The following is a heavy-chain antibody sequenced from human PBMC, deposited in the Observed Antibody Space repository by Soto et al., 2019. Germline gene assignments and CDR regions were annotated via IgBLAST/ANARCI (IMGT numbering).Heavy chain of an antibody. D-gene: IGHD6-13*01. V-gene: IGHV3-23*01. Sequence: PGGSLRLSCAASGFTFSSYAMSWVRQAPGKGLEWVSAISGSGGSTYYADSVKGRFTISRDNSKNTLYLQMNSLRAEDTAVYYCAKDPFQYSSSWYGFWGQGTLVTVS. CDR1: GFTFSSYA. CDR3: AKDPFQYSSSWYGF. CDR2: ISGSGGST. J-gene: IGHJ4*02.